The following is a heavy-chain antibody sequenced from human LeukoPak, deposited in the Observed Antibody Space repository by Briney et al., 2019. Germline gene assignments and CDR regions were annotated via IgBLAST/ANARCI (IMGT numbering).Heavy chain of an antibody. CDR3: ARADKTSSSGRWYFDY. J-gene: IGHJ4*02. V-gene: IGHV3-74*01. CDR2: INSDGSST. Sequence: SGGSLRLSCAASGFTFSSYWMHWVRQAPGKGLVWVSRINSDGSSTSYADSVKGRFTISRDNSKNTLYLQMNSLRAEDTAVYYCARADKTSSSGRWYFDYWGQGTLVTVSS. D-gene: IGHD6-6*01. CDR1: GFTFSSYW.